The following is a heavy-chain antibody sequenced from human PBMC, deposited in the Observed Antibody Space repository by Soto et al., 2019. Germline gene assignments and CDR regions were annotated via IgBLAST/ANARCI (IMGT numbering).Heavy chain of an antibody. D-gene: IGHD2-21*01. CDR1: GYTFASYA. CDR2: VSAYNGNT. J-gene: IGHJ6*02. V-gene: IGHV1-18*01. CDR3: GRKGGKGGASNTQTGMHP. Sequence: ASVKVSCKGSGYTFASYAISWVRQAPGQGLEWMGRVSAYNGNTNYAQKFQGRVTMTTDTSTSTAYMELRSLRSDDAAMYYCGRKGGKGGASNTQTGMHPRGQATTVTV.